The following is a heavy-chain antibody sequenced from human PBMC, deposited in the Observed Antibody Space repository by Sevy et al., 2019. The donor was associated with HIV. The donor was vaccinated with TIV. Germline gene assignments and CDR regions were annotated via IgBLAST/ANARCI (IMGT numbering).Heavy chain of an antibody. CDR3: ATHAGIAAAGRVFDY. Sequence: GGSLRLSCVASGFTFSDHYMEWVRQAPGKGLEWVGRTRTKADGYTTEYAPSVKGRFTISRDESKNSLYVQMNSLKAEDTAVYYCATHAGIAAAGRVFDYWGQGTLVTVSS. CDR1: GFTFSDHY. CDR2: TRTKADGYTT. V-gene: IGHV3-72*01. D-gene: IGHD6-13*01. J-gene: IGHJ4*02.